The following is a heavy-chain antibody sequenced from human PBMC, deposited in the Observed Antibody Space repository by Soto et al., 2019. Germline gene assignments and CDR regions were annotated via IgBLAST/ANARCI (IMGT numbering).Heavy chain of an antibody. J-gene: IGHJ4*02. CDR2: ISYDGSNK. V-gene: IGHV3-30*18. CDR3: AKVPLGLVQTPSLDY. CDR1: GFTFSSYA. Sequence: GGSLRLSCAASGFTFSSYAMHWVRQAPGKGLEWVAVISYDGSNKYYADSVKGRFTISRDNSKNTLFLQMNSLRVEDTAVYYCAKVPLGLVQTPSLDYWGQGTLVTVSS. D-gene: IGHD1-26*01.